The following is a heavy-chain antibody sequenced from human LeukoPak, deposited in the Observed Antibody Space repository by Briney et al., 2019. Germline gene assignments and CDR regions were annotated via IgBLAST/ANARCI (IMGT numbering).Heavy chain of an antibody. J-gene: IGHJ4*02. CDR3: ARDRAVPAATLWYSSSWYVLDY. CDR1: GFTFSSYG. D-gene: IGHD6-13*01. V-gene: IGHV3-33*01. Sequence: GRSLRLSCAASGFTFSSYGMHWVRQAPGKGLEWVAVIWYDGSNKYYADSVKGRFTISRDNSKNTLYLQMNSLRAEDTAVYYCARDRAVPAATLWYSSSWYVLDYWGQGTLVTVSS. CDR2: IWYDGSNK.